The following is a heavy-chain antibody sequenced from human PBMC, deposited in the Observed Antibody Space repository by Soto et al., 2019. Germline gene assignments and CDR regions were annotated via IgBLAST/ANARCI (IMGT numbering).Heavy chain of an antibody. CDR1: GFTFNTYF. CDR2: ISPYNGNT. Sequence: HVQLLQSGGELKKPGASVKVSCNTSGFTFNTYFISWVRQAPGQGLEWMGWISPYNGNTKYGEKFQGRVPMTTDTITRTAYMELRNLRIDDTAVYYCARDTSNSFDYWGQGTLVTVSS. D-gene: IGHD2-2*01. CDR3: ARDTSNSFDY. V-gene: IGHV1-18*01. J-gene: IGHJ4*02.